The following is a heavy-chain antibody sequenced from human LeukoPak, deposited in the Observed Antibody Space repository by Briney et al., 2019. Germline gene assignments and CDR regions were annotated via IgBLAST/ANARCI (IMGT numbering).Heavy chain of an antibody. Sequence: GGSLRLSCAASGFTFSSYAMSWVRQAPGKGLEWVSTISGTGGSTYYADSVRGQFTISRDNSKNTLYLQMNSLRAEDTAVYYCARDRLLWFGERGQGTLVTVSS. J-gene: IGHJ4*02. V-gene: IGHV3-23*01. CDR2: ISGTGGST. CDR3: ARDRLLWFGE. D-gene: IGHD3-10*01. CDR1: GFTFSSYA.